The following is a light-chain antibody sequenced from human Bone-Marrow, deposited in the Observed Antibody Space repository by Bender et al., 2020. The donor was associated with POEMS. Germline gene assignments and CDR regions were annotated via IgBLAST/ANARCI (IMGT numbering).Light chain of an antibody. V-gene: IGLV3-21*02. CDR3: QVWDSFTARV. Sequence: SYVLTQAPSVSVAPGQVAKITCGGNNIGIKSVHWYQQKPGQAPVLVVYDDSDRPSGIPERFSGFNSGNTATLTISRVEVGDEADYYCQVWDSFTARVFGGGTKLTVL. CDR2: DDS. CDR1: NIGIKS. J-gene: IGLJ3*02.